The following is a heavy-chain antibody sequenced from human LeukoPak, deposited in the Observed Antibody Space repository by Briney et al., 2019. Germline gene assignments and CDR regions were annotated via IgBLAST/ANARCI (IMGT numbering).Heavy chain of an antibody. J-gene: IGHJ1*01. D-gene: IGHD3-22*01. Sequence: GGSLRLSCAASGFTFSSYWMHWVRQPPGKGLVWVSRIKSDGSTNYADPVKGRFTISRDNAKNTVSLQMNSLRAEDTGVYYCARAPSEIGGYYPEYFRHWGQGTLVTVSS. CDR2: IKSDGST. CDR3: ARAPSEIGGYYPEYFRH. CDR1: GFTFSSYW. V-gene: IGHV3-74*01.